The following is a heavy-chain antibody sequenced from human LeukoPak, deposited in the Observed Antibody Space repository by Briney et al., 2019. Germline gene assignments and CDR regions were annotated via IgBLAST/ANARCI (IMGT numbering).Heavy chain of an antibody. CDR3: ARDIPKRPGIAVAGTGY. Sequence: GGSLRLSCTGSGFTFINYALHWVRQAPGKGLERVSVIFHDGSYKYADSVKGRFTISRDNSKNTLFLQMNNLRAEDTAVYYFARDIPKRPGIAVAGTGYWGQGTLVTVSS. D-gene: IGHD6-19*01. J-gene: IGHJ4*02. CDR2: IFHDGSYK. CDR1: GFTFINYA. V-gene: IGHV3-30*04.